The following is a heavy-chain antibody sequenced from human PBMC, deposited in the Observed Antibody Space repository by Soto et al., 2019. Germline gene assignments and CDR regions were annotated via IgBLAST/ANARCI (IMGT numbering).Heavy chain of an antibody. J-gene: IGHJ6*03. CDR1: GFTFSSYD. CDR3: ARGRLEHVAYYYYMDV. D-gene: IGHD1-1*01. V-gene: IGHV3-13*01. CDR2: IGTAGDT. Sequence: GGSLRLSCAASGFTFSSYDMHWVRQATGKGLEWVSAIGTAGDTYYPGSVKGRFTISRENAKNSLYLQMNSLRAGDTAVYYCARGRLEHVAYYYYMDVWGKGTTVTVSS.